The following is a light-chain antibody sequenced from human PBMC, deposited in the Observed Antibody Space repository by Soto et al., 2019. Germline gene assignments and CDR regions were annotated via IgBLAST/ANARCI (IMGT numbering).Light chain of an antibody. J-gene: IGKJ1*01. V-gene: IGKV1-39*01. Sequence: DIQMTQSPSSLSASVGDRVSITYRPSQSISTLLNWYQQKPGKAPNLLIYGPANLRSGDPSRFSGSGSGTDFTLTISSLQTEDFATYYCQQVYSSPWTFGQGTKVQIK. CDR1: QSISTL. CDR3: QQVYSSPWT. CDR2: GPA.